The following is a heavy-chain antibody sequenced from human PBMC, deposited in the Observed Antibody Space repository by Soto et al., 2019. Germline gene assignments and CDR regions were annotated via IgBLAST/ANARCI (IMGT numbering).Heavy chain of an antibody. D-gene: IGHD3-16*01. CDR1: GFTVSNNY. CDR3: GPHPGGGGY. J-gene: IGHJ4*02. Sequence: EVQLVESGGGLIQPGGSLRLSCAVSGFTVSNNYMSWVRQAPGKGLEGVSVIYSGGYTAYGDSVKGRFTISRDNSKNTPYLQKKAPGPDDPGVFFGGPHPGGGGYWGQGTLVTVSS. CDR2: IYSGGYT. V-gene: IGHV3-53*01.